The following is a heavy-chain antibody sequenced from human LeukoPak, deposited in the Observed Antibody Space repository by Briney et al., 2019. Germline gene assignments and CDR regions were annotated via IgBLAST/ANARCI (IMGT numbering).Heavy chain of an antibody. CDR2: IDHTGST. Sequence: SQTLSLTCTVSGGSISSGSYYWSWIRQPPGKGLEWIGYIDHTGSTNYNPSLNSRVTISRDTSKNHFSLKLSSATAADTAVYFCARGRASSSTWYSTYYYYFYMDVWGKGTTVTVSS. D-gene: IGHD6-13*01. J-gene: IGHJ6*03. CDR3: ARGRASSSTWYSTYYYYFYMDV. V-gene: IGHV4-61*03. CDR1: GGSISSGSYY.